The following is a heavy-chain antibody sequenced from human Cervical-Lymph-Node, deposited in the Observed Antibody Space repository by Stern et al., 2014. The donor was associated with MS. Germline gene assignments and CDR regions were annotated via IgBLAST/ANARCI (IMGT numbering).Heavy chain of an antibody. V-gene: IGHV4-31*03. Sequence: VQLVESGPGLVKPSQTLSLTCTVSGGSISSGGYYWSWIRQHPGKGLEWIGNIYYSVSTYYKPALKSRVTISVATSKTQFSLKLSSVTAADTAVYYCARNRGYSGYGTESDAFDIWGQGTMVTVSS. D-gene: IGHD5-12*01. CDR2: IYYSVST. J-gene: IGHJ3*02. CDR1: GGSISSGGYY. CDR3: ARNRGYSGYGTESDAFDI.